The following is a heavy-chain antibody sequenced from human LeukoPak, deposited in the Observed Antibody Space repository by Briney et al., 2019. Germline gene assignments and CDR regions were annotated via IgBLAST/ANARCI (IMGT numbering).Heavy chain of an antibody. V-gene: IGHV3-33*03. J-gene: IGHJ4*02. D-gene: IGHD3/OR15-3a*01. CDR1: GFTFSSYG. CDR2: IWYDGSNK. Sequence: GGSLRLSCAASGFTFSSYGMHWVRQAPGKGLEWVAVIWYDGSNKYYADSVKGRFTISRDNAKNTEYLQMDSLRAEDTAVYYCTGLSAFDYWGQGTLVTVSS. CDR3: TGLSAFDY.